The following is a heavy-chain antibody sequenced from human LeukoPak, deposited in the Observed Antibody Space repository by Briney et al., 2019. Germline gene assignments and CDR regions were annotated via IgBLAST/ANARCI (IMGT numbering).Heavy chain of an antibody. V-gene: IGHV1-18*01. D-gene: IGHD3-22*01. J-gene: IGHJ3*02. CDR1: GHTFTSYG. CDR2: ISAYNGNT. CDR3: AREESYYYDSSGYYYGGAFDI. Sequence: ASVKVSCKASGHTFTSYGISWVRQAPGQGLEWMGWISAYNGNTNYAQKLQGRVTMTTDTSTSTAYMELRSLRSDDTAVYYCAREESYYYDSSGYYYGGAFDIWGQGTMVTVSS.